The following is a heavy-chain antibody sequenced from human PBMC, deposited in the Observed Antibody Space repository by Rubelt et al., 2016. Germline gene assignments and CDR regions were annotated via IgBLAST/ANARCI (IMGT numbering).Heavy chain of an antibody. J-gene: IGHJ3*02. D-gene: IGHD4-17*01. CDR3: ARESGTVTTSNDDAFDI. CDR1: GGSFSGYY. V-gene: IGHV4-34*11. CDR2: IYYSGST. Sequence: QVQLQQWGAGLLKPSETLSLTCAVYGGSFSGYYWSWIRQPPGKGLEWIGYIYYSGSTNYNPSLKSRVPILVDTSKNHFSRKLCSVTAADTAVYYCARESGTVTTSNDDAFDIWGQGTMVTVSS.